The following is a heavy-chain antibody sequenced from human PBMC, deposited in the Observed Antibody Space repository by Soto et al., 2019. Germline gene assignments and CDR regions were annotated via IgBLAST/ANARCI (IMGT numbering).Heavy chain of an antibody. V-gene: IGHV3-23*01. J-gene: IGHJ6*02. Sequence: GGSLRLSCAASGFTFSSYAMSWVRQAPGKGLEWVSAISGSGGSTYYADSVKGRFTISRDNSKNTLYLQMNSLRAEDTVVYYCAKLLPYYDFWSGYDSGGMDVWGQGTTVTVSS. CDR3: AKLLPYYDFWSGYDSGGMDV. CDR1: GFTFSSYA. CDR2: ISGSGGST. D-gene: IGHD3-3*01.